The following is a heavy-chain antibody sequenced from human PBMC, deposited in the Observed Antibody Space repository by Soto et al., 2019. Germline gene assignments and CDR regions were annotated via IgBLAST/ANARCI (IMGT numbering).Heavy chain of an antibody. Sequence: SETLSFTCTVSGGSISSFYWSWIRQPPGKGLEWIGYIYYSGSTNYNPSLKSRVTISVDTSKNQFSLKLSSVTAADTAVYYCAGGLHTFDYDYWGQRTLVTVSS. CDR2: IYYSGST. J-gene: IGHJ4*02. V-gene: IGHV4-59*08. CDR1: GGSISSFY. CDR3: AGGLHTFDYDY. D-gene: IGHD5-18*01.